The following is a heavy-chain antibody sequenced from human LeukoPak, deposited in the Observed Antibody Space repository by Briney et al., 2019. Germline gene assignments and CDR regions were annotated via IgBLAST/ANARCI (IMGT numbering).Heavy chain of an antibody. V-gene: IGHV3-33*01. CDR2: IWYDGSNK. D-gene: IGHD3-3*01. CDR1: GITFSSYG. J-gene: IGHJ4*02. Sequence: PGGSLRLSCAASGITFSSYGMHWVRQAPGKGLEWVAVIWYDGSNKYYADSVKGRFTISRDNSKNTLYLQMNSLRAEDTAVYYCARVVLYYDFWSAYFHDWGQGTLVTVSS. CDR3: ARVVLYYDFWSAYFHD.